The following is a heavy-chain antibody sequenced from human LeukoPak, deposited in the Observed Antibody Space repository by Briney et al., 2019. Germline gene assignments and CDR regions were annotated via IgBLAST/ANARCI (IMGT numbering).Heavy chain of an antibody. J-gene: IGHJ4*02. V-gene: IGHV6-1*01. CDR2: TYYRSKWYN. Sequence: SQTLSLTCAISGDSVSSNSAARNWIRQSPSRGLEWLGRTYYRSKWYNDYAVSVKSRITINPDTSKNQFSLQVDSVTPEDTAVYYCARGGEYSSGWYLFDYWGQGTLVTVSS. CDR1: GDSVSSNSAA. CDR3: ARGGEYSSGWYLFDY. D-gene: IGHD6-19*01.